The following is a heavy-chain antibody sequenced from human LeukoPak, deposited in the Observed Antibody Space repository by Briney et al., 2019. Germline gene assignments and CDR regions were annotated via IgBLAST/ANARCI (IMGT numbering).Heavy chain of an antibody. D-gene: IGHD3-10*01. Sequence: ASVKVSCKASGYTFTSYGISWVRQAPGQGLEWMGWISAYNGNTNYAQKLQGRVTMTTDTSTSTAYMELRSLRSDDTAVYYCARAAMVRGVWIRGLDYWGQGTLVTVSS. CDR3: ARAAMVRGVWIRGLDY. J-gene: IGHJ4*02. V-gene: IGHV1-18*01. CDR2: ISAYNGNT. CDR1: GYTFTSYG.